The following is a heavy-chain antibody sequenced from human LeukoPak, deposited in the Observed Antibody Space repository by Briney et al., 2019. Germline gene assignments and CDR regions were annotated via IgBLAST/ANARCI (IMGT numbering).Heavy chain of an antibody. Sequence: ASVKVSCKASGYTFTSYAMHWVRQAPGQRLEWMGWINAGNGSTKYSQKFQGRVTITRDTSASTAYMELSSLRSEDTAVYYCARTNTIPTAFDIWGQGTMVTVSS. V-gene: IGHV1-3*01. CDR2: INAGNGST. CDR1: GYTFTSYA. J-gene: IGHJ3*02. D-gene: IGHD3-9*01. CDR3: ARTNTIPTAFDI.